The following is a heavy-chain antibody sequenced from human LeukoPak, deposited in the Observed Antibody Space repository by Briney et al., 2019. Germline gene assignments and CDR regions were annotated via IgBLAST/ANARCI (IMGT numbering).Heavy chain of an antibody. Sequence: PGGSLRLSCAASGFTFSSYGMHWVRQAPGKGLEWVAFIRYDGSNKYYADSVKGRFTISRDNSKTTLYLQMNSLRAEDTAVYYCARPLNVYGSGQFGFDYWGQGTLVTVSS. D-gene: IGHD3-10*01. J-gene: IGHJ4*02. CDR3: ARPLNVYGSGQFGFDY. V-gene: IGHV3-30*02. CDR1: GFTFSSYG. CDR2: IRYDGSNK.